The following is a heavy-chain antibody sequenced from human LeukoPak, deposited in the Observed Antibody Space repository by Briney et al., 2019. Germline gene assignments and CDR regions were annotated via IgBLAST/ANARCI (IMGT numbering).Heavy chain of an antibody. CDR3: ARDLGCGWYRGDAFDI. D-gene: IGHD6-19*01. CDR1: GGSISSYY. Sequence: SETLSLTCTVSGGSISSYYWSWIRQPAGKGLEWIGRIYTSGSTNYNPSLKSRVTMSVDTSKNQFSLKLSSVTAADTAVYYCARDLGCGWYRGDAFDIWGQGTMVTVSS. J-gene: IGHJ3*02. V-gene: IGHV4-4*07. CDR2: IYTSGST.